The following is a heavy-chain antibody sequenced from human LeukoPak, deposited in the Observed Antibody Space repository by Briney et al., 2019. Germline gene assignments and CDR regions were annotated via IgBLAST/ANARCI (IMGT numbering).Heavy chain of an antibody. Sequence: ASVKVSCKASGYTFTSYGISWVRQAPGQGLEWLGWISAYNGNTKYAQKLQGRVTMTTDTSTSTAYMELRSLRSDDTPGYYCARVSYCSGGSCYLGRSYYFDYWGQGTLVTVSS. CDR3: ARVSYCSGGSCYLGRSYYFDY. CDR2: ISAYNGNT. V-gene: IGHV1-18*01. CDR1: GYTFTSYG. J-gene: IGHJ4*02. D-gene: IGHD2-15*01.